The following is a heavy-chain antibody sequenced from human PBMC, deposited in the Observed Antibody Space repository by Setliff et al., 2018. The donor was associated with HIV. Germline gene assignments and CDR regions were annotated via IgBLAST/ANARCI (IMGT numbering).Heavy chain of an antibody. D-gene: IGHD2-2*02. J-gene: IGHJ6*03. CDR3: ATERGAIEDGRRFYYMDV. Sequence: ASVKVSCKGSGYTFVDFYMHWVKEAPGRGLEWMGRIDPEDGETIYAENFQGRVTITADTSTDTVYMEVSSLISDDTAVYYCATERGAIEDGRRFYYMDVWGKGTTVTVSS. V-gene: IGHV1-69-2*01. CDR1: GYTFVDFY. CDR2: IDPEDGET.